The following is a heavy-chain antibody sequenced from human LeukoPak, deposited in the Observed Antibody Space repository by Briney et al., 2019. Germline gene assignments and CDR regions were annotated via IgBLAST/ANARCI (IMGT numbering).Heavy chain of an antibody. CDR3: AREMLGSYGSGSYLSYYYYYYMDV. Sequence: PGGSLRLSCAASGFTFSSYSMNWVRQAPGKGLEWVSSISSSSSYIYYADSVKGRFTISRDNAKNSLYLQMNSLRAEDTAVYYCAREMLGSYGSGSYLSYYYYYYMDVWGKGTTVTISS. CDR2: ISSSSSYI. CDR1: GFTFSSYS. D-gene: IGHD3-10*01. V-gene: IGHV3-21*01. J-gene: IGHJ6*03.